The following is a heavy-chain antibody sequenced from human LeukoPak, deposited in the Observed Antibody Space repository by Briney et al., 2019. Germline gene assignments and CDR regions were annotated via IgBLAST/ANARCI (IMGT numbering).Heavy chain of an antibody. Sequence: ASVKVSCKASGYTFTSYGISWVRQAPGQGLEWMGWISAYSDNTNYAQKLQGRVTMTTDTSTSTAYMELRSLRSDDTAVYYCAKQYSSGWYWFDPWGQGTLVTVSS. V-gene: IGHV1-18*01. CDR2: ISAYSDNT. D-gene: IGHD6-19*01. CDR3: AKQYSSGWYWFDP. CDR1: GYTFTSYG. J-gene: IGHJ5*02.